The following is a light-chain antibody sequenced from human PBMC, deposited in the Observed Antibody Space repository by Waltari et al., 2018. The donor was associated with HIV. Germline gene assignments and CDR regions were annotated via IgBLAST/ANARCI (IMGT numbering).Light chain of an antibody. J-gene: IGLJ2*01. V-gene: IGLV2-8*01. CDR2: EVT. Sequence: QSALTQPPSASGSPGQSVTISCTGTSSDVGVYNYISRYQQHPGKAPKLIVFEVTKRPSGVPDRFSGSKSGNTASLTVSGLQAEDEAVYYCCSYAGSDVVFGGGTKLTVL. CDR1: SSDVGVYNY. CDR3: CSYAGSDVV.